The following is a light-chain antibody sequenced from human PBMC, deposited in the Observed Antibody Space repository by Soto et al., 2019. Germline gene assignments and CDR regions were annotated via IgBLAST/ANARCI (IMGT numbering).Light chain of an antibody. Sequence: EIVMTQSPATLSVSPGERDTLSCRASQSVSTNFAWYQQIYGQAPRLLIYSASTRATGIPARFSGSGSGTEFTPTISSLQSEDFAIYYYQQYHNWPPWTFGQGTKVEIK. J-gene: IGKJ1*01. CDR1: QSVSTN. V-gene: IGKV3-15*01. CDR3: QQYHNWPPWT. CDR2: SAS.